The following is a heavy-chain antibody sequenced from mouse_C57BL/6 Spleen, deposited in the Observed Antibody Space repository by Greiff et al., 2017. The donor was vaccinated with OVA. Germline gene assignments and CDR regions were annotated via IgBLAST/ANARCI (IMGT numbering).Heavy chain of an antibody. D-gene: IGHD1-1*01. Sequence: EVQLQQSGTVLARPGASVKMSCKTSGYTFTSYWIHWVKQRPGQGLEWIGAIYPGNSDTSYNQKFKGKAKLTAVTSASTAYMELSSLTNEDSAVYYCTRPFYYDGSSYSIDYWGQGTTLTVSS. J-gene: IGHJ2*01. CDR2: IYPGNSDT. CDR3: TRPFYYDGSSYSIDY. V-gene: IGHV1-5*01. CDR1: GYTFTSYW.